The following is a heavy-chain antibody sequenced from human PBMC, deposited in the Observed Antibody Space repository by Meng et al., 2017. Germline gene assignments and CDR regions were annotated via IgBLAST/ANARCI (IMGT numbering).Heavy chain of an antibody. J-gene: IGHJ3*02. CDR2: IIPIFGTA. CDR3: ARGSYYHDAFDI. Sequence: SVKVSCKASGGTFSSYAISWVRQAPGQGLEWMGGIIPIFGTANYAQKFQGRVTITADKSTSTAYMELSSLRSEDTAVYYCARGSYYHDAFDIWGQGTRVTVAS. V-gene: IGHV1-69*06. CDR1: GGTFSSYA. D-gene: IGHD1-26*01.